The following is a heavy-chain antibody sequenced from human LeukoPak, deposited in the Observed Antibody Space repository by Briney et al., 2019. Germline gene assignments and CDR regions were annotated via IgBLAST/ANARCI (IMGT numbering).Heavy chain of an antibody. J-gene: IGHJ3*02. D-gene: IGHD4-23*01. Sequence: SVKVSCKASGYTFTSYGISWVRQAPGQGLEWMGGIIPIFGTANYAQKFQGRVTITADESTSTAYMELSSLRSEDTAVYYCARDVRDYGGNSDAFDIWGQGTMVTVSS. CDR3: ARDVRDYGGNSDAFDI. V-gene: IGHV1-69*13. CDR1: GYTFTSYG. CDR2: IIPIFGTA.